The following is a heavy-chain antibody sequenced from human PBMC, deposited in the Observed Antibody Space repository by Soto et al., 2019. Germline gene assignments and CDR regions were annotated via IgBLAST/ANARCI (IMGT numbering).Heavy chain of an antibody. J-gene: IGHJ3*02. CDR3: ARDYSASAFDI. CDR2: IYYSGTT. Sequence: SETLSLTCTVSGGSISSDGYYWSWIRQHPGKGLEWIGYIYYSGTTYYSPSLKSRVTISIDTSKKQFSLKLSSVTAADTAVYYCARDYSASAFDIWGQGRMVTVSS. V-gene: IGHV4-31*03. D-gene: IGHD4-4*01. CDR1: GGSISSDGYY.